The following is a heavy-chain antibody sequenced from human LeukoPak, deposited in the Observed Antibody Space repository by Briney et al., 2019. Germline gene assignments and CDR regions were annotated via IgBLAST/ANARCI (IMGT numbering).Heavy chain of an antibody. D-gene: IGHD6-13*01. V-gene: IGHV3-30*03. Sequence: GGSLRLSCVASGFIFSNYGMHWVRQAPGKGLEWVAVISYDGSNKYYADSVKGRFTISRDNAKNSLYLQLNSLRAEDTAVYYCAREGEGSSWYFDIWGQGTMVTVSS. J-gene: IGHJ3*02. CDR1: GFIFSNYG. CDR2: ISYDGSNK. CDR3: AREGEGSSWYFDI.